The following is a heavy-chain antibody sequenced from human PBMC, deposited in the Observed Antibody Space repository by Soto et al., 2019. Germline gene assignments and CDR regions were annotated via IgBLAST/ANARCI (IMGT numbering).Heavy chain of an antibody. Sequence: GSLRLSCAASRFTFGAFAMSWVRQAPGKGLEWVSAVSVSGGSTYYADSVKGRFTISRDNSKNTLYLQMNSLRVDDTALYYCAKGGYRTDQFWSDPWGQGTLVTVSS. CDR2: VSVSGGST. CDR1: RFTFGAFA. D-gene: IGHD2-15*01. V-gene: IGHV3-23*01. CDR3: AKGGYRTDQFWSDP. J-gene: IGHJ5*02.